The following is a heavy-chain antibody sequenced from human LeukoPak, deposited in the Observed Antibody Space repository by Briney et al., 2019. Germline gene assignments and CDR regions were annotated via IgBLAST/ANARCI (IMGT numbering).Heavy chain of an antibody. CDR1: GGSISSYY. J-gene: IGHJ6*02. CDR2: IYYSATT. Sequence: SETLSLTCTVSGGSISSYYWSWIRQPPGKGLEWIGYIYYSATTNYNPSLKSRVTISVDTSKNQFSLKLSSVTAADTAVYYCARQGYYYYYGMDVWGQGTTVTVSS. V-gene: IGHV4-59*08. CDR3: ARQGYYYYYGMDV.